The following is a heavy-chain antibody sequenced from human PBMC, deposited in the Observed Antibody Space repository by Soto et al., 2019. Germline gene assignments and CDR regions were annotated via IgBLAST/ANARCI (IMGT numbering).Heavy chain of an antibody. CDR2: ISGSGGST. V-gene: IGHV3-23*01. D-gene: IGHD5-12*01. CDR1: GFTFSSSA. J-gene: IGHJ6*02. CDR3: AKDHGWLPTDYYGMDV. Sequence: SLRLSCAASGFTFSSSAMSWVRQAPGKGLEWVSAISGSGGSTYYADSVKGRFTISRDNSKNTLYLQMNSLRAEDTAVYYCAKDHGWLPTDYYGMDVWGQGTTVTVSS.